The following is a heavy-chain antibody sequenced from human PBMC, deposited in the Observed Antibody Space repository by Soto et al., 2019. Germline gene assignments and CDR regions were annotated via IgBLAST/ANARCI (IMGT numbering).Heavy chain of an antibody. J-gene: IGHJ4*02. V-gene: IGHV3-23*01. CDR1: GFTFSSYA. CDR2: ISDSGST. Sequence: EVQVLESGGGLVQPGGSLRLSCAASGFTFSSYAMNWVRQAPGKGLEWVSTISDSGSTYYADSVKGRFTVSRDNSKNTLYHQTNNLRAEDTAVYYCAKGGKGICSSTSCLYYFDYWGQGTLVIVSS. CDR3: AKGGKGICSSTSCLYYFDY. D-gene: IGHD2-2*01.